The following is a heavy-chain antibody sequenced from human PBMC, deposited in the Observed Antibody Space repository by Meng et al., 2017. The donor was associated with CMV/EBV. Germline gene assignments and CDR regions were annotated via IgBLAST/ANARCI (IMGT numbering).Heavy chain of an antibody. CDR3: ARGISEAGPFDY. CDR1: GYSISSGYY. Sequence: SETLSLTCTVSGYSISSGYYWGWIRQPPGKGLEWIGSIYHSGSTYYNPSLKSRVTTSVDTSKNQFSLKLSSVTAADTAVYYCARGISEAGPFDYWGQGTLVTVSS. V-gene: IGHV4-38-2*02. CDR2: IYHSGST. D-gene: IGHD6-19*01. J-gene: IGHJ4*02.